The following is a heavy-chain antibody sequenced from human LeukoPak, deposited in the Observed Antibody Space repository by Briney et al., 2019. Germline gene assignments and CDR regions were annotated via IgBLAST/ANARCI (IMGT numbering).Heavy chain of an antibody. CDR2: ISTSGSTT. J-gene: IGHJ4*02. V-gene: IGHV3-48*04. CDR3: TTADIVVVPAAQTYDC. CDR1: GFTFSTYS. D-gene: IGHD2-2*01. Sequence: GGSLRLSCAASGFTFSTYSMNWVRQAPGKGLEWVSYISTSGSTTYYADSVKGRFTISRDNAKNSLYLQMNSLRAEDTAVYYCTTADIVVVPAAQTYDCWGQGTLVTVSS.